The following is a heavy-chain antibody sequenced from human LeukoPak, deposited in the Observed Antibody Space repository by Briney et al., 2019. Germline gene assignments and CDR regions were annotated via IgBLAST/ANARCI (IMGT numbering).Heavy chain of an antibody. CDR2: IYTSGST. J-gene: IGHJ4*02. CDR1: GGSISSGSYY. CDR3: ARELTIFGVVTNDY. V-gene: IGHV4-61*02. D-gene: IGHD3-3*01. Sequence: PSETLSLTCTVSGGSISSGSYYWSWIRPPAGKGLEWIGRIYTSGSTNYNPSLKTRVTISVDTSKNQFSLKLSSVTAADTAVYYCARELTIFGVVTNDYWGQGTLVTVSS.